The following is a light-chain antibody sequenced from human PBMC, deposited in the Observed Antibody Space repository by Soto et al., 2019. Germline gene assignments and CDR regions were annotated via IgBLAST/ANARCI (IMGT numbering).Light chain of an antibody. V-gene: IGKV3-15*01. Sequence: EIVMTQSPATLSVSPGERATLSCRASQSVNDHLAWYQHKPGQAPRLLIYRASTRATGVPARFSGGGSGTEFTLTIDSLQSEDFALYYCQQYYNWPPLTFGGGTKVEIK. J-gene: IGKJ4*01. CDR3: QQYYNWPPLT. CDR1: QSVNDH. CDR2: RAS.